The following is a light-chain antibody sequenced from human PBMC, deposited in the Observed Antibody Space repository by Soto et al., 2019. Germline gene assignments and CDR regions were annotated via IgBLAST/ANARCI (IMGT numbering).Light chain of an antibody. Sequence: EIVMTQSPATLSVSPGERATLSCRASQSVSSDLAWYQQKPGQAPRLLISGASTRATGIPARFSGSGSGTEFTLTISSLQSEDFAVYYCQQYGSSPTFGGGTKV. J-gene: IGKJ4*01. CDR2: GAS. V-gene: IGKV3-15*01. CDR3: QQYGSSPT. CDR1: QSVSSD.